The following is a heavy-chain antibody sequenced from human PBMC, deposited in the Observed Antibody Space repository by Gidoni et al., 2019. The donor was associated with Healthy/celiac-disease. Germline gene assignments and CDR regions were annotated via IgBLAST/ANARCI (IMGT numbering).Heavy chain of an antibody. J-gene: IGHJ4*02. Sequence: QVQLVQSGAEVKKPGSSVTVSCKASGGTFSSYAISWVRQAPGQGLEWMGGIIPIFGTANYAQKFQGRVTITADESTSTAYMELSSLRSEDTAVYYCARGYYDSSGYYPYYFDYWGQGTLVTVSS. CDR2: IIPIFGTA. V-gene: IGHV1-69*01. CDR1: GGTFSSYA. D-gene: IGHD3-22*01. CDR3: ARGYYDSSGYYPYYFDY.